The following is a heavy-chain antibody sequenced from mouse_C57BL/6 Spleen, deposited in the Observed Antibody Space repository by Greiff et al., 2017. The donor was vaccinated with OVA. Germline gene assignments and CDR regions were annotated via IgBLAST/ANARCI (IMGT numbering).Heavy chain of an antibody. CDR2: IRLKSDNYAT. CDR1: GFTFSNYW. D-gene: IGHD2-5*01. V-gene: IGHV6-3*01. CDR3: NRPAYYSKGDY. J-gene: IGHJ2*01. Sequence: EVKVEESGGGLVQPGGSMKLSCVASGFTFSNYWMNWVRQSPEKGLEWVAQIRLKSDNYATHYAESVKGRFTISRDDSKSSVYLQMNNLRAEDTGIYYCNRPAYYSKGDYWGQGTTLTVSS.